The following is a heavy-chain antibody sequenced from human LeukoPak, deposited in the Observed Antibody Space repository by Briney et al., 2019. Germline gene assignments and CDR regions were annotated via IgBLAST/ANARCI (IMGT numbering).Heavy chain of an antibody. Sequence: GASVKVSCKVSGYTLTELSMHWVRQAPGKGLEWMGGFDPEDGETIYAQKFQGRVTMTEDTSTDTAYMELSSLRSEDTAVYYCATWPTLYFCSGGSCYSGFDYWGQGTLVTVSS. D-gene: IGHD2-15*01. CDR3: ATWPTLYFCSGGSCYSGFDY. J-gene: IGHJ4*02. V-gene: IGHV1-24*01. CDR1: GYTLTELS. CDR2: FDPEDGET.